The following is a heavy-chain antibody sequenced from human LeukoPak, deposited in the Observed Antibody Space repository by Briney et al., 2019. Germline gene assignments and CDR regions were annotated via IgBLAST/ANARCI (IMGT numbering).Heavy chain of an antibody. V-gene: IGHV3-7*01. D-gene: IGHD3-22*01. Sequence: GGSLRLSCASSGFTFNTYWMTWVRQPPGKGLEWVANINQDGSEKYYVDSVKGRLTISRDNAKNSLYLQMNSLRDEGTAVYYCARDPYGSGGYGAFEIWGQGTMVTVSS. CDR3: ARDPYGSGGYGAFEI. CDR2: INQDGSEK. J-gene: IGHJ3*02. CDR1: GFTFNTYW.